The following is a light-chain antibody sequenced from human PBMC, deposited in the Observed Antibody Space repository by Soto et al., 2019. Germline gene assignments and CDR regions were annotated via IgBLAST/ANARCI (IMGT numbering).Light chain of an antibody. Sequence: DIQMTQSPSSLSASVGDRVSITCQASHDINYYLNWYQQKPGTAPKLLIYDASNLQAGVTPRFSGGGSGTSFGLIISNLQPEDIATYYCQQYYDDLRTFGGGTKVEI. V-gene: IGKV1-33*01. J-gene: IGKJ4*01. CDR3: QQYYDDLRT. CDR1: HDINYY. CDR2: DAS.